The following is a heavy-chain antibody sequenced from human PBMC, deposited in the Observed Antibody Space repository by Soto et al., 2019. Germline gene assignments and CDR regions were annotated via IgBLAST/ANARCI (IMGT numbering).Heavy chain of an antibody. CDR3: ARVYYDSGAYYYDYFDY. CDR2: INPSGGST. J-gene: IGHJ4*02. V-gene: IGHV1-46*01. CDR1: GYTFTSYY. Sequence: GASVKVSCKASGYTFTSYYMHWVRQAPGQGLEWMGIINPSGGSTSYAQKFQGRVTMTRDTSTSTVYMELSSLRSEDTAVYYCARVYYDSGAYYYDYFDYWGQGTLVTVSS. D-gene: IGHD3-22*01.